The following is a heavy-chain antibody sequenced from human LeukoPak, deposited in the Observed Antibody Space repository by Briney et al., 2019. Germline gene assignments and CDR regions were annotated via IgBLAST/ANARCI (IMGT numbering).Heavy chain of an antibody. V-gene: IGHV3-21*01. J-gene: IGHJ3*02. CDR1: GFTFSSYN. D-gene: IGHD1-26*01. CDR3: ARGGNAFDI. Sequence: KTGGSLRLSCGASGFTFSSYNMNWVRQAPGKGLEWVSSISSSSNYIYYADSVKGRFTISRDNAKNSLYLQMNSLRAEDTAVYYCARGGNAFDIWGQGTMVTVFS. CDR2: ISSSSNYI.